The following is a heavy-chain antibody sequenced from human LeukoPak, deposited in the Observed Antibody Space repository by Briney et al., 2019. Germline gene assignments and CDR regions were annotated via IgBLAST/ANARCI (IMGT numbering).Heavy chain of an antibody. J-gene: IGHJ4*02. CDR3: ARTLITVTTDYFDY. CDR1: GGSLSSGSYY. CDR2: IYTSGST. D-gene: IGHD4-11*01. V-gene: IGHV4-61*02. Sequence: SQTLSLTCTVSGGSLSSGSYYWSWIRQPAGKGLEWIGRIYTSGSTNYNPSLKSRVTISVDTSKNQFSLKLSSVTAADTAVYYCARTLITVTTDYFDYWGQGTLVTVSS.